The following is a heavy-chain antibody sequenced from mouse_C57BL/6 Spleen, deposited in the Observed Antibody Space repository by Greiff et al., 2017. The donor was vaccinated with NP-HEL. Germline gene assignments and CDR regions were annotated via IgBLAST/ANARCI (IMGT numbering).Heavy chain of an antibody. CDR3: ARSMVTTEAWFAY. D-gene: IGHD2-2*01. CDR1: GYTFTSYW. CDR2: IDPSDSYT. J-gene: IGHJ3*01. Sequence: VQLQQPGAELVKPGASVKLSCKASGYTFTSYWMQWVKQRPGQGLEWIGEIDPSDSYTNYNQKFKGKATLTVDTSSSTAYMQLSSLTSEDSAVYYCARSMVTTEAWFAYWGQGTLVTVSA. V-gene: IGHV1-50*01.